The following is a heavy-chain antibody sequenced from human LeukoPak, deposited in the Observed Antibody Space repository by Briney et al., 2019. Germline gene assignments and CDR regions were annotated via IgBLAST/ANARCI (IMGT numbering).Heavy chain of an antibody. CDR2: INWSGTSA. Sequence: PGGSLRLSCAASGFTFDDYAMIWVRQRPGRGLEWVSSINWSGTSAEYADSVKARFTISRDNAKNSLYLQMNSLRGEDTAFYHCARGLADCSSSSCLPYGVDVWGQGTTVTVSS. J-gene: IGHJ6*02. CDR1: GFTFDDYA. CDR3: ARGLADCSSSSCLPYGVDV. V-gene: IGHV3-20*01. D-gene: IGHD2-2*01.